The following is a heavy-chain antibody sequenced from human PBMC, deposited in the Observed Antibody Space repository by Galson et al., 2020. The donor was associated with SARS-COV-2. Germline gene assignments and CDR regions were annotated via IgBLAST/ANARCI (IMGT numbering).Heavy chain of an antibody. D-gene: IGHD3-3*01. CDR3: ARVNDFWRGSGVGYFDS. CDR1: GFTVSNSY. V-gene: IGHV3-66*01. J-gene: IGHJ4*02. Sequence: GGSLRLSCAASGFTVSNSYVAWVRQAPGRGLEWVSFIYSVGTTYYADSAKGRFTISRDNSKNTVYFQLNSLRAEDTAVYYCARVNDFWRGSGVGYFDSWGQGTLVTVSS. CDR2: IYSVGTT.